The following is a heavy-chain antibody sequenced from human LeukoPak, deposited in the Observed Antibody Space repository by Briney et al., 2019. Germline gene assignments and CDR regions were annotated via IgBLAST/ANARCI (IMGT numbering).Heavy chain of an antibody. D-gene: IGHD3-22*01. CDR3: ARGYYDSSGYDPGLGY. CDR2: INPSGGST. Sequence: VTVSCKASGYTFTGYYMHWVRQAPGQGLEWMGIINPSGGSTNYAQKFQGRVSMTRDTSTSTVYMELSSLRSEDTAMYWCARGYYDSSGYDPGLGYWGQGTLVTVSS. CDR1: GYTFTGYY. J-gene: IGHJ4*02. V-gene: IGHV1-46*01.